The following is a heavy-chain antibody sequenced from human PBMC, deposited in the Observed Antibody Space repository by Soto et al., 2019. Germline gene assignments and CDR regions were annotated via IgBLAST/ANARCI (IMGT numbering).Heavy chain of an antibody. CDR2: FRESGGTT. D-gene: IGHD2-2*01. J-gene: IGHJ4*01. V-gene: IGHV3-23*01. Sequence: GGSLRLSCAASGFGFTFSTSAMSWVRQAPGKGLEWVSTFRESGGTTHYANSVKGRFTISRDTSKNMLYLQMNSLRAEDTAIISCAKDSHGAIISPPQDYGGHGTLVTVSS. CDR3: AKDSHGAIISPPQDY. CDR1: GFGFTFSTSA.